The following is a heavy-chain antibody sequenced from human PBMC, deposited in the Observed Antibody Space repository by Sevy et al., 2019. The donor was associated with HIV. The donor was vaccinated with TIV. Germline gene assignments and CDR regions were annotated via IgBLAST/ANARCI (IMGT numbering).Heavy chain of an antibody. CDR1: GFTVSRNY. D-gene: IGHD1-26*01. Sequence: GGCLRLSCAASGFTVSRNYMSWVRQAPGKGLEWVSVIYSDGKTFYADSVQDRFTISRDNSKNTLYLQMNSLRSEETAVYYCAVRSCAWTLFDYWGQGTTVTVSS. CDR3: AVRSCAWTLFDY. CDR2: IYSDGKT. J-gene: IGHJ4*02. V-gene: IGHV3-66*01.